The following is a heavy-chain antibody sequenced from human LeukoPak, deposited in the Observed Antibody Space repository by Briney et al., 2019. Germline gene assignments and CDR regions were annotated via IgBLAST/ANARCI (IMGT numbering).Heavy chain of an antibody. CDR3: ARGGDYYDSSGPSVWYFDL. D-gene: IGHD3-22*01. CDR2: FYTSGST. Sequence: SETLSLTCTVSGGSISSGSYYWSWIRQPAGKGLEWIGRFYTSGSTNYNPSLKSRVTISVDTSKNQFSLKLSSVTAADTAVYYCARGGDYYDSSGPSVWYFDLWGRGTLVTVSS. J-gene: IGHJ2*01. V-gene: IGHV4-61*02. CDR1: GGSISSGSYY.